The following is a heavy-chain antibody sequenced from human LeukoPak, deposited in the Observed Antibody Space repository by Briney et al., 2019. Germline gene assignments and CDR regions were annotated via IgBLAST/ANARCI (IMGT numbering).Heavy chain of an antibody. CDR3: AREINTWSTTHFDY. J-gene: IGHJ4*02. V-gene: IGHV3-7*01. Sequence: GGSLRLSCTASGFIFSSYWMTWVRQLPGKGWDWWPKINQDGREQNYVNSVKGRFTISRDNAKNSLYLQMNSLRAEDTALYYCAREINTWSTTHFDYWGQGTLVTVSS. CDR2: INQDGREQ. CDR1: GFIFSSYW. D-gene: IGHD1-1*01.